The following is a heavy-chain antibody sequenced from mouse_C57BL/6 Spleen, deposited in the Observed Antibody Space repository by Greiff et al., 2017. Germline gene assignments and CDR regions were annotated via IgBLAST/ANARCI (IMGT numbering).Heavy chain of an antibody. D-gene: IGHD1-1*01. CDR3: ARLLRYPWYFDV. J-gene: IGHJ1*03. Sequence: EVQLVESGPGLVKPSQSLSLTCSVTGYSITSGYYWNWIRQFPGNKLEWMGYISYDGSNNYNPSLKNRISITRDTSKNQFFLKLNSVTTEDTATYYCARLLRYPWYFDVWGTGTTVTVSS. CDR1: GYSITSGYY. V-gene: IGHV3-6*01. CDR2: ISYDGSN.